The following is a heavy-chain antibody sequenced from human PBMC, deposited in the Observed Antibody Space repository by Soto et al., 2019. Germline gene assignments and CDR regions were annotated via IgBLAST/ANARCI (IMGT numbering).Heavy chain of an antibody. CDR2: IYYSGST. J-gene: IGHJ4*02. Sequence: ASETLSLTCTVSGGSISSYYWSWIRQPPGKGLEWIGYIYYSGSTNYNPSLKSRVTISVDTSKNQFSLKLSSVTAADTAVYYCARAADYGGIPGVDYWGQGTLVTVSS. CDR3: ARAADYGGIPGVDY. V-gene: IGHV4-59*01. D-gene: IGHD4-17*01. CDR1: GGSISSYY.